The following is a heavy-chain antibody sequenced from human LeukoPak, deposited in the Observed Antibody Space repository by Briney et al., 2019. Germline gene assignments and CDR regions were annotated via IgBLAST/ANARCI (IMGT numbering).Heavy chain of an antibody. V-gene: IGHV1-18*01. Sequence: ASVKVSCKASGYTFTSYSISWVRQAPGQGLEWMGWISTYTGNTNYTREFQGRVTMTTDTSTSTAYMELRSLRSDDTAVYYCARDCSSTSCYYGMDVWGQGTTVTVSS. CDR2: ISTYTGNT. CDR1: GYTFTSYS. D-gene: IGHD2-2*01. J-gene: IGHJ6*02. CDR3: ARDCSSTSCYYGMDV.